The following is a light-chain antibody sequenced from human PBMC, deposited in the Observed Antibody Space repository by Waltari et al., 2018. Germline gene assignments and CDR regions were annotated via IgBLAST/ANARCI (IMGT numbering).Light chain of an antibody. J-gene: IGKJ1*01. Sequence: DVQLTQSPSSLSASVADRVTLTCQASQDISSNLVWYQQQPGKVPNLLIYKASTLQSGVPSRVRGSGAGTDFTLTVNSRQPEEFATYDCQHGYGTPLTFGQGTKVEIK. CDR2: KAS. V-gene: IGKV1-39*01. CDR1: QDISSN. CDR3: QHGYGTPLT.